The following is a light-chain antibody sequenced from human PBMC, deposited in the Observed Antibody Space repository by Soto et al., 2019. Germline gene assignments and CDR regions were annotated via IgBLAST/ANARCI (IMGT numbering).Light chain of an antibody. CDR2: KAS. Sequence: DIQMTQSPSTLSASVGDRVTITCRASQSISSWLAWYHQKPGKAPKLLIYKASSLESGVPSGFSGSGSGTEFTLTISNLQPDDFATYYCQQYESYSPWTFGQGTKVDIK. CDR1: QSISSW. V-gene: IGKV1-5*03. J-gene: IGKJ1*01. CDR3: QQYESYSPWT.